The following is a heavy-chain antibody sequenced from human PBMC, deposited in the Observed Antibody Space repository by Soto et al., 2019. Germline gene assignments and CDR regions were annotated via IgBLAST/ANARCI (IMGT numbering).Heavy chain of an antibody. J-gene: IGHJ4*02. D-gene: IGHD2-15*01. V-gene: IGHV5-51*01. CDR2: IYPGDSET. CDR1: GYSFTIYW. CDR3: ATTEGDCSGGNCFFDF. Sequence: PGESLKISCKASGYSFTIYWIAWVRQMPGKGLEWVGLIYPGDSETRYSPSFQGQVTILADKSISTAYLQWSSLKTSDTAMYYCATTEGDCSGGNCFFDFWGQGTLVTVSS.